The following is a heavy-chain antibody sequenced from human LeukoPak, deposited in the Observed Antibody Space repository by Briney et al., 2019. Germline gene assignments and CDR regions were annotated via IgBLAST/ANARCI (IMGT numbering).Heavy chain of an antibody. V-gene: IGHV4-61*10. CDR1: GGSISSGSYY. CDR3: ARSPGHYNWNEAVMPIPRSKQSRSYYFDY. Sequence: PSETLSLTYTVSGGSISSGSYYWSWIRQPAGKGLAWIGDIYYSGSTNYNPSLKSRVTISVDTSKNQFSLKLSSVTAADTAVYYCARSPGHYNWNEAVMPIPRSKQSRSYYFDYWGQGTLVTVSS. J-gene: IGHJ4*02. CDR2: IYYSGST. D-gene: IGHD1-20*01.